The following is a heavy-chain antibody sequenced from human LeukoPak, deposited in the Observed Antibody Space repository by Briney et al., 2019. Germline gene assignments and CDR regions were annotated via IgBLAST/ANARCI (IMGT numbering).Heavy chain of an antibody. V-gene: IGHV4-59*08. Sequence: SETLSLTCSVSGGSMNSYYWSWIRQSPGKGLEWVGYIYYSGSTNYNPSLKSRVTISVDTSKNQFSLKLSSVTAADTAVYYCAGGEYDSSGYYTLLDYWGQGTLVTVSS. CDR1: GGSMNSYY. J-gene: IGHJ4*02. CDR2: IYYSGST. CDR3: AGGEYDSSGYYTLLDY. D-gene: IGHD3-22*01.